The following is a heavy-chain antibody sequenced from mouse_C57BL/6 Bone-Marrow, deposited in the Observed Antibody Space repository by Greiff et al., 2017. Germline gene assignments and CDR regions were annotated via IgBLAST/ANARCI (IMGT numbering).Heavy chain of an antibody. CDR2: IYPGDGDT. CDR1: GYAFSSSW. V-gene: IGHV1-82*01. J-gene: IGHJ2*01. Sequence: QVQLKQSGPELVKPGASVKISCKASGYAFSSSWMNWVKQRPGKGLEWIGRIYPGDGDTNYNGKFKGKATLTADKSSSTAYMQLSSLTSEDSAVYVCARERLAGFDYWGQGTTLTVSS. CDR3: ARERLAGFDY. D-gene: IGHD2-13*01.